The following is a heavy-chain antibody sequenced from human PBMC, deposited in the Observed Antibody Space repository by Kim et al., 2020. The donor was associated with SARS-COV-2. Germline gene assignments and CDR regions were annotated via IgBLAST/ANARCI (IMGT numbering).Heavy chain of an antibody. CDR2: INSDGSTI. J-gene: IGHJ4*02. V-gene: IGHV3-74*01. Sequence: GGSLRLSCAASGFTFSSHWMHWVRQAPGKGLVWVSRINSDGSTISYADSVKGRFTISRDNAKNTLYLQMNSLRAEDTAVYYCARRRFTSGWYYFDYWGQGTLVTVFS. D-gene: IGHD6-19*01. CDR1: GFTFSSHW. CDR3: ARRRFTSGWYYFDY.